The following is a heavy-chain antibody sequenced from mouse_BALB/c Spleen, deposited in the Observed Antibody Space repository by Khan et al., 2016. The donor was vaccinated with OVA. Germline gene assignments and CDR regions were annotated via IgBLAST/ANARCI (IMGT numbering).Heavy chain of an antibody. V-gene: IGHV1-5*01. CDR3: TRRNWDVDWFAY. CDR1: GYTFTSYW. D-gene: IGHD4-1*01. Sequence: EVQLQQSGTVLARPGASVKMSCKASGYTFTSYWMHWVKQRPGQGLEWIGDIYPGNTDTNYNQKFKGKAKLTAVTSTSTAYMELSSLTNEDSAVYYCTRRNWDVDWFAYWGQGTLVTVSA. CDR2: IYPGNTDT. J-gene: IGHJ3*01.